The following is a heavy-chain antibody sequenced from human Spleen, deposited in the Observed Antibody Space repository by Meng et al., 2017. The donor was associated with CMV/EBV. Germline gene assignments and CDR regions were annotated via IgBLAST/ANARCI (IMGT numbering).Heavy chain of an antibody. CDR3: ARGKPAVVVVVATRYYFDY. D-gene: IGHD2-15*01. Sequence: SGGYHWSWIRQHPGKGLEWIGYIYSSGTTYYNPSLKSRVAMSLDASKNQFSLKLGSVTAADTAVYYCARGKPAVVVVVATRYYFDYWGQGTLVTVSS. J-gene: IGHJ4*02. V-gene: IGHV4-31*02. CDR1: SGGYH. CDR2: IYSSGTT.